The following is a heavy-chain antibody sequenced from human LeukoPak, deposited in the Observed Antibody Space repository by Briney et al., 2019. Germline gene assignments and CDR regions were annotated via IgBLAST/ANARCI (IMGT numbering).Heavy chain of an antibody. CDR2: FDPEDGET. J-gene: IGHJ4*02. V-gene: IGHV1-24*01. CDR1: GYTLTELS. Sequence: GASVKVSCKVSGYTLTELSMHWVRQAPGKGLEWMGGFDPEDGETIYAQKFQGRVTMTEDTSTDTAYMELSSLRSEDTAVYYCATDPRIAAAGTFFDYWGQGTLVTVSS. D-gene: IGHD6-13*01. CDR3: ATDPRIAAAGTFFDY.